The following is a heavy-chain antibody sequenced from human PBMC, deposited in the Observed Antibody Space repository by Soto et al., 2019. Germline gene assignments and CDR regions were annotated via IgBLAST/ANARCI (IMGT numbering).Heavy chain of an antibody. CDR2: IDPSDSYT. Sequence: GESLKISFKGSGYSFTSYWINWVRQMPGKGLEWMGRIDPSDSYTNYSTSFQAHVTIAADKSISTAYLQWSTLKASDTAMYYCASHTSRRSGYYFYYGMDVWGQGTTVTVSS. V-gene: IGHV5-10-1*01. CDR1: GYSFTSYW. J-gene: IGHJ6*02. D-gene: IGHD2-2*01. CDR3: ASHTSRRSGYYFYYGMDV.